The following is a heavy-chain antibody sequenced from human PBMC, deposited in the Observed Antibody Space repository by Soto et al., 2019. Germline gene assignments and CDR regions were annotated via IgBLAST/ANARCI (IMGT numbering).Heavy chain of an antibody. D-gene: IGHD3-3*01. Sequence: PGGSLRLSCAASGFTFCSYGMHWVRQAPGKGLEWVAVISYDGSNKYYADSVKGRFTISRDNSKNTLYLQMNSLRAEDTAVYYCAKDYANLEWLLGIGWFDPWGQGTLVTVSS. CDR2: ISYDGSNK. J-gene: IGHJ5*02. CDR1: GFTFCSYG. V-gene: IGHV3-30*18. CDR3: AKDYANLEWLLGIGWFDP.